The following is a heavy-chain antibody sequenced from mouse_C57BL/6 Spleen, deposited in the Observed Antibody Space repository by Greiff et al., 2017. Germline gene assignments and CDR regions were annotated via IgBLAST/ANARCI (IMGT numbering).Heavy chain of an antibody. CDR1: GYTFTSYG. Sequence: QVQLQQSGAELARPGASVKLSCKASGYTFTSYGISWVKQRTGQGLEWIGEIYPRSGNTYYNEKFKGKATLTADKSSSTAYMALRSLTSEDSAVYFCLHYYGSSYAMDYWGQGTSVTVSS. J-gene: IGHJ4*01. CDR2: IYPRSGNT. D-gene: IGHD1-1*01. CDR3: LHYYGSSYAMDY. V-gene: IGHV1-81*01.